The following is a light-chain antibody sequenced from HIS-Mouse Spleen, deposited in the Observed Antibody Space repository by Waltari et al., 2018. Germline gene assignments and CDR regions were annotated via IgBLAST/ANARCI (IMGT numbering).Light chain of an antibody. CDR1: SSDVGGYNY. Sequence: QSALTQPASVSGSPGQSITISCTGTSSDVGGYNYVPWYQQHPGKAPKLMIYDVSNRPSGVSNRFSGSKSGNTASLTISGLQAEDEADYYCSSYTGSSFNVVFGGGTKLTVL. J-gene: IGLJ2*01. CDR3: SSYTGSSFNVV. CDR2: DVS. V-gene: IGLV2-14*03.